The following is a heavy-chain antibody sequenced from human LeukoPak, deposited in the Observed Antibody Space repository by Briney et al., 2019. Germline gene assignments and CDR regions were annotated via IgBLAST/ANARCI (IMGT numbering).Heavy chain of an antibody. CDR2: IYFSGST. D-gene: IGHD6-13*01. CDR1: GGSISSSSYY. J-gene: IGHJ4*02. CDR3: ARLWAAGTVRTDY. Sequence: SETLSLTCTVSGGSISSSSYYWGWIRQPPGKGLEWIGSIYFSGSTYYNPSLKSRVTISVDTSKNQFSLKLSSVTAADTAVYYCARLWAAGTVRTDYWGQGTLVTVSS. V-gene: IGHV4-39*01.